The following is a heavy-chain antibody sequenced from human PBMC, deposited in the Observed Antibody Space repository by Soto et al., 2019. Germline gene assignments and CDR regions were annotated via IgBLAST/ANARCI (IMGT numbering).Heavy chain of an antibody. CDR3: AREYGSSYSPRYHGMDV. Sequence: EVQLVESGGGLVQPGGSLRLSCAASGFTLSSYWMSWVRQAPGKGLEWVANIKQDGSEKYYVDSVKGRFTISRDTAKSSLYLQSNSLRAEDTAVYYCAREYGSSYSPRYHGMDVWGQGTTVTVSS. V-gene: IGHV3-7*05. CDR1: GFTLSSYW. CDR2: IKQDGSEK. J-gene: IGHJ6*02. D-gene: IGHD6-13*01.